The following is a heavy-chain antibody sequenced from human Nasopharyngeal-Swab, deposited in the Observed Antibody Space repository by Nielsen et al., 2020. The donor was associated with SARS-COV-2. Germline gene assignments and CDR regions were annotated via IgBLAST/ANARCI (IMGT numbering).Heavy chain of an antibody. D-gene: IGHD3-9*01. V-gene: IGHV3-33*01. CDR2: IWYDGGNK. Sequence: WIRQPPGKGLEWVAVIWYDGGNKFYADSVKGRFAISRDNSENTLYLQMNSLRAEDTAVYYYARFGLYDTLTGYYSHYYMDVWGKGTTVTVSS. CDR3: ARFGLYDTLTGYYSHYYMDV. J-gene: IGHJ6*03.